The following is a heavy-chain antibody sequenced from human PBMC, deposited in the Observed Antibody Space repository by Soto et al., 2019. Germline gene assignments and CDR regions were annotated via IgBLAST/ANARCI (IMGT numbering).Heavy chain of an antibody. J-gene: IGHJ6*03. D-gene: IGHD3-10*01. CDR3: ARGLILWFGELSRRGGYYYYRDV. CDR2: INDSGNI. Sequence: WTWLRQTPGKGLEWIGEINDSGNINYNPSLKSRVTILVDTAKKQISLKLSSVTAADTAVYYCARGLILWFGELSRRGGYYYYRDVWGKGTTVTVSS. V-gene: IGHV4-34*01.